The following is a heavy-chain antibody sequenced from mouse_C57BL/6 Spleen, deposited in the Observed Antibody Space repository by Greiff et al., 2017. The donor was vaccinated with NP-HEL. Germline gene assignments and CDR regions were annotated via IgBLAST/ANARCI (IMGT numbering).Heavy chain of an antibody. D-gene: IGHD1-1*01. CDR2: FYPGSGSI. CDR1: GYTFTEYT. Sequence: QVQLKESGAELVKPGASVKLSCKASGYTFTEYTIHWVKQRSGQGLEWIGWFYPGSGSIKYNEKFKDKATLTADKSSSTVYKELSRLTSEDSAVYICAGHEDPSYYGSRAYAMDYWGQGTSVTVSS. J-gene: IGHJ4*01. V-gene: IGHV1-62-2*01. CDR3: AGHEDPSYYGSRAYAMDY.